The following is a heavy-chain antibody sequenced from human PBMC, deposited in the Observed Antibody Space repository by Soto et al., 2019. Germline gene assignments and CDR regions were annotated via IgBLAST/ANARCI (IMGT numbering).Heavy chain of an antibody. CDR3: ARGDCVGGPCYSLAGSFYYYMDV. Sequence: VQLVESGGGLVQPGGSLRLSCAASGFTFSNYWMYWVRQAPGKGLVWVSRINSDGSVSSYADSVKGRLTISRDNVKNTLYLTMNRLRAEDTAVYYCARGDCVGGPCYSLAGSFYYYMDVWGKGTTVTVFS. V-gene: IGHV3-74*01. D-gene: IGHD2-15*01. J-gene: IGHJ6*03. CDR1: GFTFSNYW. CDR2: INSDGSVS.